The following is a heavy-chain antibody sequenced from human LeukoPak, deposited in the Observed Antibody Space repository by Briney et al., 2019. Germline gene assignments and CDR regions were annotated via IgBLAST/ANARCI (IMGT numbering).Heavy chain of an antibody. CDR3: AKDKEAHDAFDI. CDR2: ITGGGVST. V-gene: IGHV3-43*02. J-gene: IGHJ3*02. CDR1: GFIFDDYA. Sequence: PGGSLRFSCAASGFIFDDYAMYWARQAPGKGLEWVSLITGGGVSTYYADSVKGRFTISRDNRKNSLYLQMNSLKTEDTALYYCAKDKEAHDAFDIWGQGTMVAVS.